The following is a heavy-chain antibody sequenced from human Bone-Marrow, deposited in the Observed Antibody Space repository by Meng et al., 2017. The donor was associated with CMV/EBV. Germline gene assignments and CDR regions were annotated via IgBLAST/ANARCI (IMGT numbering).Heavy chain of an antibody. CDR2: ISAYNGNT. J-gene: IGHJ6*02. CDR3: ARDLGYYGSGSMGGYYYYYYGMDV. CDR1: GYTFTSYG. V-gene: IGHV1-18*01. Sequence: ASVKVSCKASGYTFTSYGISWVRQAPGQGLEWMGWISAYNGNTNYAQKLQGRVTMTTDTSTSTAYMELSSLRSEDTAVYYCARDLGYYGSGSMGGYYYYYYGMDVWGQGTTVTVSS. D-gene: IGHD3-10*01.